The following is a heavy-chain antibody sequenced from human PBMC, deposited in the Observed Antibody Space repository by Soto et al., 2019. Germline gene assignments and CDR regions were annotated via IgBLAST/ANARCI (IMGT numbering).Heavy chain of an antibody. J-gene: IGHJ4*02. CDR2: ISGSGDTA. CDR3: AKARFDSRVTLFRPGFYHV. V-gene: IGHV3-23*01. CDR1: GLPFSAYV. Sequence: GGSLRLSCAASGLPFSAYVMTWVRRAPGRGLEWISAISGSGDTAYYAESVKGRFTISRDNSRNTLYLKMNNLTVEDTAVYSCAKARFDSRVTLFRPGFYHVWGRGTLLTVSS. D-gene: IGHD3-22*01.